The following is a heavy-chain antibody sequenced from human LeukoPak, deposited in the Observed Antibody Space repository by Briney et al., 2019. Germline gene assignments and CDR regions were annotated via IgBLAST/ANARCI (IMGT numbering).Heavy chain of an antibody. Sequence: PSETLSLTCTVSGGSISGSSYYWGWIRQPPGKGLEWIGSIYHSGNTYYNPSLKSRVTISVDTSKNQFSLKLSSVTAADTAVYYCASPLGYCTTTTCYGDYWGQGTLVTVSS. CDR1: GGSISGSSYY. CDR2: IYHSGNT. J-gene: IGHJ4*02. D-gene: IGHD2-2*01. CDR3: ASPLGYCTTTTCYGDY. V-gene: IGHV4-39*01.